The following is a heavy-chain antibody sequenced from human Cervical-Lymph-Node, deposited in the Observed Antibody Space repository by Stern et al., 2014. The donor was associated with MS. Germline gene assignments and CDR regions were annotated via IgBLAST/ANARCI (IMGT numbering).Heavy chain of an antibody. CDR1: GGSFSGYY. Sequence: QVQLQQWGAGLLKPSETLSLTCAVYGGSFSGYYWSWIRQPPGKGLEWIGEINHSGSTNYNPSLKSRVTISVDTSKNQFSLKLSSVTAADTAVYYCARGRGYSYGYPYYYYYGMDVWGQGTTVTVSS. CDR3: ARGRGYSYGYPYYYYYGMDV. D-gene: IGHD5-18*01. V-gene: IGHV4-34*01. J-gene: IGHJ6*02. CDR2: INHSGST.